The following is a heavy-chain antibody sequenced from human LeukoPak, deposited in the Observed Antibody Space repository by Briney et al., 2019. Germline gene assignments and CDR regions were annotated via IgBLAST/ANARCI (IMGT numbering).Heavy chain of an antibody. CDR3: AKRYNSEYLAPVQN. Sequence: GGSLRLSCAASGFTFSSSAMSWVRQAPGKGLEWVSSISVTGGGTYYADSVKGRFAISRDNSKNTLYLQMNSLRAEDTAVYYCAKRYNSEYLAPVQNWGQGTLVTVSS. D-gene: IGHD1-1*01. V-gene: IGHV3-23*01. CDR2: ISVTGGGT. CDR1: GFTFSSSA. J-gene: IGHJ4*02.